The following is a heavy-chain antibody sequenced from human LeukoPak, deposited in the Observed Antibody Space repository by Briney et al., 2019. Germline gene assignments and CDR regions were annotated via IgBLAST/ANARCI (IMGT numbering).Heavy chain of an antibody. D-gene: IGHD1-14*01. CDR2: IYYSGST. Sequence: SETLSLTCTVSGGSFSSGSYYWSWIRQPPGKGLEWIGYIYYSGSTNYNPSLKSRVTISVDTSKNQFSLELSSVTAADTAVYYCARNLYGMDVWGRGTTVTVSS. CDR3: ARNLYGMDV. J-gene: IGHJ6*02. V-gene: IGHV4-61*01. CDR1: GGSFSSGSYY.